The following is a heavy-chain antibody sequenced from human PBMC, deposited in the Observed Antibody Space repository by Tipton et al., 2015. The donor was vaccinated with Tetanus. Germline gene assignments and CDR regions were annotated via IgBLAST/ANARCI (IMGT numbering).Heavy chain of an antibody. CDR1: GGSMNSYY. CDR3: ARLTGHSMDVVDYYYSGMDV. Sequence: GLVKPSETLSLICTVSGGSMNSYYWSWIRQPPGKGLEWIGYIYYTGSTNYNPSLKSGVTISLDTSKNQFSLKLTSVSAADTAVYYCARLTGHSMDVVDYYYSGMDVWGQGTKVTVSS. J-gene: IGHJ6*02. CDR2: IYYTGST. D-gene: IGHD2-21*01. V-gene: IGHV4-59*01.